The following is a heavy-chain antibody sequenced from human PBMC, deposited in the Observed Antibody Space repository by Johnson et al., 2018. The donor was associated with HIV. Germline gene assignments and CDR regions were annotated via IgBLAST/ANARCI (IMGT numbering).Heavy chain of an antibody. Sequence: QVQLVESGGGLVQPGGSLRLSCAASGFNVSSNYMSWVRQAPGKGLEWVAVISYDGSNKYYADSVKGRFTISRDNSKNTLYLQMNSLRAEDTAVYYCVRDRGTMLLDGAFDIWGQGTMVTVSS. CDR3: VRDRGTMLLDGAFDI. J-gene: IGHJ3*02. V-gene: IGHV3-30-3*01. CDR1: GFNVSSNY. CDR2: ISYDGSNK. D-gene: IGHD3-10*01.